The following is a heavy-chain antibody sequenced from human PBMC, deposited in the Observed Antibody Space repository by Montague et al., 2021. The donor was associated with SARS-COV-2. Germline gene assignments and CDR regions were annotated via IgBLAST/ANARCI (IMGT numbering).Heavy chain of an antibody. J-gene: IGHJ5*02. CDR1: GGSISSDNW. Sequence: SETLSLTCTVSGGSISSDNWGTWVRQPPGKGLEWIGDIFHSGTTNYNPSLKSHLTISVDKSKNQISLKLISVTAADTAMYYCALPLGGARFDPWGQGTLVTVSS. CDR2: IFHSGTT. CDR3: ALPLGGARFDP. D-gene: IGHD3-16*01. V-gene: IGHV4-4*02.